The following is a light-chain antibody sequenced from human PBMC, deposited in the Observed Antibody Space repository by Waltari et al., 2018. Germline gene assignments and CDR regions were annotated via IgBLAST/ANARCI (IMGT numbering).Light chain of an antibody. Sequence: QSALTQPASVSGSPGQSITISCTGNSSDVGSYDLVSWYQQHPGKAPKVMIYEVTKRPSEISHRFSGSKSGNTASLTISGLQAEDEADYYCCSYAVSSILVFGGGTKLTVL. CDR3: CSYAVSSILV. CDR2: EVT. CDR1: SSDVGSYDL. J-gene: IGLJ2*01. V-gene: IGLV2-23*02.